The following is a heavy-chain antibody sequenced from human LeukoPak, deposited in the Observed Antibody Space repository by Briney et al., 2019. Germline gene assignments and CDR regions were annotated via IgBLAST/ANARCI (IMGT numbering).Heavy chain of an antibody. Sequence: GGSLRLSCAASGFTFSSYSMNWVRQAPGKGLEWVSVIYSGGSTYYADSVKGRFTISRDNSKNTLYLQMNSLRAEDTAVYYCARLSLGSGAFDYWGQGTLVTVSS. CDR3: ARLSLGSGAFDY. D-gene: IGHD3-3*01. V-gene: IGHV3-53*01. J-gene: IGHJ4*02. CDR1: GFTFSSYS. CDR2: IYSGGST.